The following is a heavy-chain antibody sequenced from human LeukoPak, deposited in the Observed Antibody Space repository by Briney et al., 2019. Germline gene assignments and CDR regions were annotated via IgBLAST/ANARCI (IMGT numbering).Heavy chain of an antibody. J-gene: IGHJ4*02. CDR1: GFSFSNAW. D-gene: IGHD6-19*01. CDR2: IKSKIDGGTT. V-gene: IGHV3-15*01. Sequence: GGSLRLSCAASGFSFSNAWMSWVRQAPGKGLVWVGRIKSKIDGGTTDYAAPVKGRFTISRDDSKNTLYLQMNSLKTEDTAVYYCTTDSLGIAVAGIPDYWGQGTLVTVSS. CDR3: TTDSLGIAVAGIPDY.